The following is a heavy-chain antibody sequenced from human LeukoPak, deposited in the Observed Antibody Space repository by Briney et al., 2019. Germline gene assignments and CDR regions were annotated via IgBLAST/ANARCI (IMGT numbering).Heavy chain of an antibody. Sequence: GASAKVSCKASGYTFTSDIISWVRQAPGQGIEWMGWINAYNGNTDYAQRVQGRVTMTTDTSTSTAYMELRSLRSDDTAVYYCARDRHIAAAVYYYYMDVWGKGTPVTVSS. V-gene: IGHV1-18*01. CDR2: INAYNGNT. D-gene: IGHD6-13*01. CDR1: GYTFTSDI. CDR3: ARDRHIAAAVYYYYMDV. J-gene: IGHJ6*03.